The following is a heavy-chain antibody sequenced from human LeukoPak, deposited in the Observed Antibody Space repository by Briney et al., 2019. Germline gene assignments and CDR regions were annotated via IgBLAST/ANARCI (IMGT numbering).Heavy chain of an antibody. J-gene: IGHJ3*02. CDR1: VFTFGDYA. CDR2: IRSKAYGGTT. Sequence: PGGSLRLSCTASVFTFGDYAMSWFRQAPGKGLEWVGFIRSKAYGGTTEYAASVKGRFTISRDDSKSIAYLQMNSLKTEDTAVYYCTRTYYYDSSDAFDIWGQGTMVTVSS. V-gene: IGHV3-49*03. D-gene: IGHD3-22*01. CDR3: TRTYYYDSSDAFDI.